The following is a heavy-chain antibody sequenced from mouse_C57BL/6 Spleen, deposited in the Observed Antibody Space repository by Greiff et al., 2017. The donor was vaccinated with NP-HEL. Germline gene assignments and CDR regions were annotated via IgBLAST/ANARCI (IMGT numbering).Heavy chain of an antibody. V-gene: IGHV5-4*01. CDR2: ISDGGSST. CDR3: ARDQDTFYFDV. Sequence: EVKVVKSGGGLVKPGGSLKLSCAASGFTFSSYAMSWVRQTPEKRLEWVATISDGGSSTYYPDNVKGRFTISRDNAKNNLYLQMSHLKSEDTAMYYCARDQDTFYFDVWGTGTTVTVSS. J-gene: IGHJ1*03. CDR1: GFTFSSYA.